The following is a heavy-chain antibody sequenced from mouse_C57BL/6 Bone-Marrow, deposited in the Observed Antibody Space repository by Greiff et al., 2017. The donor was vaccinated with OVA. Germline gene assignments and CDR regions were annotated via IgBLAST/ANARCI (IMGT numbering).Heavy chain of an antibody. CDR1: GYTFTSYW. CDR2: IYPGSGST. D-gene: IGHD1-1*01. V-gene: IGHV1-55*01. CDR3: AKVSTTVVGTMDY. Sequence: QVQLQQPGAELVKPGASVKMSCKASGYTFTSYWITWVKQRPGQGLEWIGDIYPGSGSTNYNEKFKSKATLTVDTSSSTAYMQLSSLTSEDSAVYYCAKVSTTVVGTMDYWGQGTSVTVSS. J-gene: IGHJ4*01.